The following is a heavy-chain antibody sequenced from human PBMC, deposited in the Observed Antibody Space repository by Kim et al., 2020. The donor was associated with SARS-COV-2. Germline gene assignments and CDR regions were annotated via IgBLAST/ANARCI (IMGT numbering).Heavy chain of an antibody. CDR3: AKDSFPALPGWFDP. J-gene: IGHJ5*02. CDR1: GFSFSSYG. Sequence: GGSLRLSCAASGFSFSSYGMHWVRQAPGKGLEWVAVISYDGSNKYYGDSVKGRFTTSRDNSKNTLYLQMNSLRAEDTAVYYCAKDSFPALPGWFDPWGQGTLVTVSS. CDR2: ISYDGSNK. D-gene: IGHD6-6*01. V-gene: IGHV3-30*18.